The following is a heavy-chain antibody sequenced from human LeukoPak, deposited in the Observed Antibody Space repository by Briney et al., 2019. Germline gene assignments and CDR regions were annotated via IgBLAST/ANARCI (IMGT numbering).Heavy chain of an antibody. J-gene: IGHJ5*02. Sequence: SETLSLTCTVSGGSISSGDYYWSWIRQPPGKGLEWIAYMYYSGSTYYNPSLKSRVTMSADTSKTQLSLKLSSVTAADTAVYYCARPYYYDSRIDPWGQGILVTVSS. CDR2: MYYSGST. CDR1: GGSISSGDYY. CDR3: ARPYYYDSRIDP. V-gene: IGHV4-30-4*01. D-gene: IGHD3-22*01.